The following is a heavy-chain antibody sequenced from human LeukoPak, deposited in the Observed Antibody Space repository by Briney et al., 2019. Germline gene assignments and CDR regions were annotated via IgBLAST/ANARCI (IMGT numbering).Heavy chain of an antibody. V-gene: IGHV1-8*01. Sequence: GASVKVSSRASGYTFTIYDINWVRQAPGQGLEGMGWMNPNSGNTGYAQKFQGRVTMTRNTSISTAYMELSSLRSEDTAVYYCAREGYYGSGSYLPWGQGTLVTVSS. J-gene: IGHJ5*02. CDR2: MNPNSGNT. D-gene: IGHD3-10*01. CDR1: GYTFTIYD. CDR3: AREGYYGSGSYLP.